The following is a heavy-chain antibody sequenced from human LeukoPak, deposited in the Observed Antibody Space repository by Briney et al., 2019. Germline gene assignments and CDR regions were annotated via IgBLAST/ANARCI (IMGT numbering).Heavy chain of an antibody. CDR1: GYTFTSYD. Sequence: ASMKASCKASGYTFTSYDINWVRQATGQGLEWMGWMNPNSGNTGYAQKFQGRVTITRNTSISTAYMELSSLRSEDTAVYYCARGMISSAYSSSSVVDYWGQGTLVTVSS. CDR2: MNPNSGNT. V-gene: IGHV1-8*03. CDR3: ARGMISSAYSSSSVVDY. D-gene: IGHD6-6*01. J-gene: IGHJ4*02.